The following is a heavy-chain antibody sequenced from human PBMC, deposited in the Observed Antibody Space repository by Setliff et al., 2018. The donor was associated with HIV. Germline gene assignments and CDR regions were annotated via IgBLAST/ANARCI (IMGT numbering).Heavy chain of an antibody. V-gene: IGHV4-59*11. CDR3: TRGPEGVAGWDY. CDR1: GDSISSHY. CDR2: IYYSGST. J-gene: IGHJ4*02. D-gene: IGHD3-3*01. Sequence: SETLSLTCTVSGDSISSHYWNWIRQHPGRALEWSGDIYYSGSTNYNPSFKSRVTISVDKSKRQFSLKLSSVTAADTAIYYCTRGPEGVAGWDYWGQGILVTVSS.